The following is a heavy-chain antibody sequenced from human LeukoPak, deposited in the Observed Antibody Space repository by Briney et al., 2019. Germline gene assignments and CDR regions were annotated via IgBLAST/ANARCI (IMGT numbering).Heavy chain of an antibody. CDR3: ARVNWGGFDI. CDR1: GGSISSYY. CDR2: IFYTGST. V-gene: IGHV4-59*01. J-gene: IGHJ3*02. D-gene: IGHD7-27*01. Sequence: PSETLSLTCTVSGGSISSYYWSWIRQPPGKGLECIGDIFYTGSTTYSPSLKSRATISIETSKNQISLKLRSVTAADTAVYFCARVNWGGFDIWGQGTLATVSS.